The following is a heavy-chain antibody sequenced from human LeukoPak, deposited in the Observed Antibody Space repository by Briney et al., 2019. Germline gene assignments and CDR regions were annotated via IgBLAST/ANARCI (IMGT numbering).Heavy chain of an antibody. CDR2: IYYSGST. V-gene: IGHV4-59*01. J-gene: IGHJ4*02. CDR3: ARGEWELPPLFDY. CDR1: GGSFSGYY. Sequence: SETLSLTCAVYGGSFSGYYWSWIRQPPGEGLEWIGYIYYSGSTNYNPSLKSRVTISVDTSKNQFSLKLSSVTAADTAVYYCARGEWELPPLFDYWGQGTLVTVSS. D-gene: IGHD1-26*01.